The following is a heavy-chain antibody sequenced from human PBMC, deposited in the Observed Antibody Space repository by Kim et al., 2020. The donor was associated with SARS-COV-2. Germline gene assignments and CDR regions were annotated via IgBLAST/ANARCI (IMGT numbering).Heavy chain of an antibody. D-gene: IGHD6-13*01. V-gene: IGHV3-33*01. J-gene: IGHJ4*02. Sequence: ADSVKGRFTISRDNSKNTLYLQMNSLRAEDTAVYYCAREVSRSSSSGFDYWGQGTLVTVSS. CDR3: AREVSRSSSSGFDY.